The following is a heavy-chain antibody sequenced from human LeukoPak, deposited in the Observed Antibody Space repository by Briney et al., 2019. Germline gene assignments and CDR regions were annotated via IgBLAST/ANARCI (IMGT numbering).Heavy chain of an antibody. CDR2: MNPNSGNT. J-gene: IGHJ4*02. V-gene: IGHV1-8*01. CDR3: ARSEVNTAMAWDYFDY. Sequence: GASVKVSCKASGYTFTSYDINWVRQATGQGLEWMGWMNPNSGNTGYAQKFQGRVTTTRNTSISTAYMELSSLRSEDTAVYYCARSEVNTAMAWDYFDYWGQGTLVTVSS. CDR1: GYTFTSYD. D-gene: IGHD5-18*01.